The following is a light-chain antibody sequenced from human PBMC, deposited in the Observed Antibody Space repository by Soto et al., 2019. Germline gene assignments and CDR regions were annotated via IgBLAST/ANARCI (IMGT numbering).Light chain of an antibody. CDR3: ISYTGSSTFV. CDR1: SSDVGGYKY. CDR2: EVS. J-gene: IGLJ1*01. Sequence: QSVLTQPASVSGSPGQSITISCTGTSSDVGGYKYVSWYQQHPGKAPKLMIYEVSNRPSGVADRFSGSKSGNTASLTISGLQDEDEADYYCISYTGSSTFVFGSGTKVTVL. V-gene: IGLV2-14*01.